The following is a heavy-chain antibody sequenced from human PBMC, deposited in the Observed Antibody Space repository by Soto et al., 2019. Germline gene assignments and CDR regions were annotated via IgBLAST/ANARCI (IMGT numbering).Heavy chain of an antibody. CDR2: ISGSTGTT. J-gene: IGHJ6*03. CDR3: AKDTSSSPYYMDV. CDR1: GFTFSNFA. D-gene: IGHD2-2*01. Sequence: EVQVLESGGGSVQPGGSLRLSCAASGFTFSNFAMSWVRHAPGKGLEWVSEISGSTGTTYYADSVKCRFIISRDNSKNTLHLQMNSLRAEDTAVYYCAKDTSSSPYYMDVWGKGTTVTVSS. V-gene: IGHV3-23*01.